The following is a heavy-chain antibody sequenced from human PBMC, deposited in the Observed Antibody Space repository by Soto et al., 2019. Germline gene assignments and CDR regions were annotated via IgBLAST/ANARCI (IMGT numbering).Heavy chain of an antibody. V-gene: IGHV1-69*02. D-gene: IGHD6-19*01. CDR3: ARGAVAGIFDY. J-gene: IGHJ4*02. Sequence: QVQLVQSGAEVKKPGSSVKVSCKASGGTFSSYTISWVRQAPGQGLEWMGRIIPILGIANYAQKFQGRVTITADKSTSTDYMELSSLRSEDTAVYYCARGAVAGIFDYWGQGTLVTVSS. CDR1: GGTFSSYT. CDR2: IIPILGIA.